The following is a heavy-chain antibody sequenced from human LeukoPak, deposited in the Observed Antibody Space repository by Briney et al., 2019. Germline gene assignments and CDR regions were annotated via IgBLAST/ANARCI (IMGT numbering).Heavy chain of an antibody. CDR2: INPNSGDT. CDR3: ASGYCSGGSCYGWFDP. CDR1: GYTFTDHY. J-gene: IGHJ5*02. D-gene: IGHD2-15*01. V-gene: IGHV1-2*02. Sequence: ASVKVSCKASGYTFTDHYMHWVRQAPPQELEWMGWINPNSGDTNYAQKFQGRVTMTRDTSITTAYMELSSLRSDDTAVYYCASGYCSGGSCYGWFDPWGQGNLVTVSS.